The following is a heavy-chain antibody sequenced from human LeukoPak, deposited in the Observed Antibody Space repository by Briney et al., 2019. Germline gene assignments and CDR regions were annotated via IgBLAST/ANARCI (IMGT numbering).Heavy chain of an antibody. V-gene: IGHV4-59*08. Sequence: SETLSLTCTVSGGSISSYYWNWIRQPPGKGLEWIGYIYYSGSTNYNPSLKSRVTTLVDTSKNQFSLRLSSVTAADTAVYYCAREYSSSSGRRAFDFWGQGTMVTVSS. J-gene: IGHJ3*01. CDR1: GGSISSYY. D-gene: IGHD6-6*01. CDR2: IYYSGST. CDR3: AREYSSSSGRRAFDF.